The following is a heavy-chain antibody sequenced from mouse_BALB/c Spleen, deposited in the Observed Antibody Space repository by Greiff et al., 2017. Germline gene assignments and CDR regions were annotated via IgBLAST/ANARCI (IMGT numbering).Heavy chain of an antibody. CDR1: GYTFSSYW. CDR2: ILPGSGST. J-gene: IGHJ4*01. D-gene: IGHD2-2*01. Sequence: QVQLQQSGAELVKPGASVKISCKASGYTFSSYWMEWVKQRPGHGLEWIGEILPGSGSTNYNEKFKGKATFTAETSYNTAYMQLSSLTSEDSADYYFARDGYDASYAMDYWGQGTSVTVSS. CDR3: ARDGYDASYAMDY. V-gene: IGHV1-9*01.